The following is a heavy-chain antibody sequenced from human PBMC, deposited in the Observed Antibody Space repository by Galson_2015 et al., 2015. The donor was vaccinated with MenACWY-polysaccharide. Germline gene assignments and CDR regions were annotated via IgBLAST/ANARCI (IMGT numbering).Heavy chain of an antibody. CDR1: GFTFNTHG. V-gene: IGHV3-30*18. Sequence: SLRLSCAASGFTFNTHGLHWVRQAPGKGLEWMAVISFDGITKHYADSVMGRFTISRDNSNNTLYLQMNSLRPEDSAVYYCAKVRWLRLNSDAYDVWGQGTMVTVSS. CDR3: AKVRWLRLNSDAYDV. CDR2: ISFDGITK. J-gene: IGHJ3*01. D-gene: IGHD5-12*01.